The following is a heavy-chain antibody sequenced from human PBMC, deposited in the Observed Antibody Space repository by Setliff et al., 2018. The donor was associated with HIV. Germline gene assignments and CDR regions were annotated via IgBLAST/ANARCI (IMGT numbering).Heavy chain of an antibody. CDR3: ARAPIVGGGAFDI. Sequence: GASVKVSCKASGGTFSSYAISWVRQAPGQGLEWMGGIIPIFGTANYAKKFQGRVTITTDESTSTAYMELSSLRSEDTAVYYCARAPIVGGGAFDIWGQGTMVTVSS. V-gene: IGHV1-69*05. CDR2: IIPIFGTA. D-gene: IGHD1-26*01. CDR1: GGTFSSYA. J-gene: IGHJ3*02.